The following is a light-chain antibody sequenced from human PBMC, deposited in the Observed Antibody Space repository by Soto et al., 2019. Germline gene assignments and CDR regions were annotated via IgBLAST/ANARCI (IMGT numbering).Light chain of an antibody. CDR2: DNN. Sequence: QSVLTQPPSVSAAPGQRVTISCSGSSSNIGKNFVSWYQQLPRTAPKLLIYDNNQRPSGIPDRFSGSKSGTSATLGITGLQTGDEADYYCGTWDSSLCAAVFGGGTKVTVL. J-gene: IGLJ3*02. CDR3: GTWDSSLCAAV. CDR1: SSNIGKNF. V-gene: IGLV1-51*01.